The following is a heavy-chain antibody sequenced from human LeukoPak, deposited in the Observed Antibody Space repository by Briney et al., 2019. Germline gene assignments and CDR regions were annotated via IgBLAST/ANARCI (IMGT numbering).Heavy chain of an antibody. CDR3: AADDLTRGY. Sequence: SVKVSCKASGFTFINSAMQWVRQARGQRLEWIGWIVVGSGKTNYAQNFQHRVTITRDMSTGIVYLELSSLRSEDTAVYYCAADDLTRGYWGQGTLVTVSS. J-gene: IGHJ4*02. CDR1: GFTFINSA. V-gene: IGHV1-58*02. CDR2: IVVGSGKT.